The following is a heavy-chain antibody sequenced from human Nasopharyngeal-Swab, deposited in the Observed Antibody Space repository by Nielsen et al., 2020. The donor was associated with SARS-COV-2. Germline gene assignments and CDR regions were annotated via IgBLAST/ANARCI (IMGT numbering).Heavy chain of an antibody. V-gene: IGHV4-59*01. J-gene: IGHJ3*02. D-gene: IGHD5-12*01. CDR3: ARDPLYSGYESRAFDM. Sequence: GSLRLSCAVYGGSFSGYYWSWIRQSPGKGLEWIGYIYYSGGTDYNPSLKSRVTISLDTSKSQFSLKLNSVTAADTAVYYCARDPLYSGYESRAFDMWGQGEMVTVSS. CDR1: GGSFSGYY. CDR2: IYYSGGT.